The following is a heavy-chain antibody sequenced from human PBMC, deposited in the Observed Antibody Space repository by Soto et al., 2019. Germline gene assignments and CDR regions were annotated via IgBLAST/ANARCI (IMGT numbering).Heavy chain of an antibody. Sequence: SETLSLTCTVSGGSVSSGSYYWSWIRQPPGRGLEWIGHIFYSGSTNYNPALKSRVTISVDTSKNQFSLKLSSVTAADTAVYYCARSTLRIRTGAYWGQGTLVTVSS. D-gene: IGHD3-10*01. CDR2: IFYSGST. V-gene: IGHV4-61*01. J-gene: IGHJ4*02. CDR1: GGSVSSGSYY. CDR3: ARSTLRIRTGAY.